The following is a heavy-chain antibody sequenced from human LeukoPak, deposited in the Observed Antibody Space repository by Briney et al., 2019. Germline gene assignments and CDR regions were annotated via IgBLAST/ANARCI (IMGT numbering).Heavy chain of an antibody. CDR1: GYSISSGYY. CDR3: ARGDFWSGYYPPSWLDP. D-gene: IGHD3-3*01. Sequence: SETLSLTCAVSGYSISSGYYWGWIRQPPGKGLEWIGSIYHSGSTYYNPSLKSRVTISVDTSKNQFSLKLSSVTAADAAVYYCARGDFWSGYYPPSWLDPWGQGTLVTVSS. J-gene: IGHJ5*02. CDR2: IYHSGST. V-gene: IGHV4-38-2*01.